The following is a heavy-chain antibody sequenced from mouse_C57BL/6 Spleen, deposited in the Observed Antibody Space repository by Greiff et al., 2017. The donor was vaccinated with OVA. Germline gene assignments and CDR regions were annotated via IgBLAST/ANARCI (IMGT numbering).Heavy chain of an antibody. V-gene: IGHV1-61*01. D-gene: IGHD2-2*01. CDR1: GYTFTSYW. J-gene: IGHJ2*01. CDR3: ARGYPFDY. Sequence: VQLQQPGAELVRPGSSVKLSCKASGYTFTSYWMDWVKQRPGQGLEWIGNIYPSDSETHYNQKFKDKATLTVDKSSSTAYMQLSSLTSEDSAVYYCARGYPFDYWGQGTTLTVSS. CDR2: IYPSDSET.